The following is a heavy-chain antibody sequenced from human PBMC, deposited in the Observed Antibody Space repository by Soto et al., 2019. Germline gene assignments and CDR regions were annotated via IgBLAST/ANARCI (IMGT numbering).Heavy chain of an antibody. J-gene: IGHJ5*02. D-gene: IGHD2-2*01. Sequence: SETLSLTCAVYGGSFSGYYWSWIRQPPGKGLEWIGEINHSGSTNYNPSLKSRVTISVDTSKNQFSLKLSSVTAADTAVYYCARVQGLRCSSTSCYGRDLRFRFDPWGQGTLVTVSS. V-gene: IGHV4-34*01. CDR3: ARVQGLRCSSTSCYGRDLRFRFDP. CDR2: INHSGST. CDR1: GGSFSGYY.